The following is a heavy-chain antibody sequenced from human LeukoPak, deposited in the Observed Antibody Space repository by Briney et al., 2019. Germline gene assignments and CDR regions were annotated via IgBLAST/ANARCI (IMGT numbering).Heavy chain of an antibody. CDR1: GFTFSSYA. J-gene: IGHJ6*03. Sequence: GGXLRLSCAASGFTFSSYAMSWVRQAPGKGLEGVSAISVSGVSTYSAGSVKARFTISRDNSKNTLYLQMNSLRAEDTAVYYCAKENSGYSYGSLYYMDVWGKGTTVTVSS. CDR3: AKENSGYSYGSLYYMDV. D-gene: IGHD5-18*01. V-gene: IGHV3-23*01. CDR2: ISVSGVST.